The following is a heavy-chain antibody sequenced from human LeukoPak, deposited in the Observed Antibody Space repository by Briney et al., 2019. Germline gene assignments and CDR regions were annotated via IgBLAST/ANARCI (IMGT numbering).Heavy chain of an antibody. CDR2: INHSGST. Sequence: PSETLSLTCAVYGGSFSDYYWSWIRQPPGKGLEWIGEINHSGSTNYNPSLKSRVTISVDTSKNQFSLKLSSVTAADTAVYYCARFTLGTYYFDYWGQGTLVTVSS. J-gene: IGHJ4*02. D-gene: IGHD1-14*01. V-gene: IGHV4-34*01. CDR3: ARFTLGTYYFDY. CDR1: GGSFSDYY.